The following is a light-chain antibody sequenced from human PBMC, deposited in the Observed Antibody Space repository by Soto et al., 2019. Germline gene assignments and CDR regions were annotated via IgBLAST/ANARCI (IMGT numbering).Light chain of an antibody. J-gene: IGLJ1*01. V-gene: IGLV2-14*01. CDR3: SSYTSSSTDV. CDR1: SSDVGGYNY. CDR2: EVS. Sequence: ALTQPASVSGSPGQSITISCPGTSSDVGGYNYVSWSQQHPGKAPQLMIYEVSNRPSGVSNRFSGSNSGNTASLTISGLQAEDEADYYCSSYTSSSTDVFGTGTKV.